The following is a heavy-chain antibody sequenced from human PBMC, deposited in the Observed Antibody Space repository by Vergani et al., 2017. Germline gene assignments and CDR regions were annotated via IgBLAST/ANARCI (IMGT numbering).Heavy chain of an antibody. CDR1: GFTFSSYS. CDR2: ISSSSSYI. V-gene: IGHV3-21*01. Sequence: EVQLVESGGGLVKPGGSLRLSCAASGFTFSSYSMNWVRQAPGKGLEWVSSISSSSSYIYYADSVKGRFTISRDNAKNSLYLQMNSLRAEDTAVYYCARDGERGYDSSGYYYVDYYYYMDVWGKGTTVTVSS. CDR3: ARDGERGYDSSGYYYVDYYYYMDV. D-gene: IGHD3-22*01. J-gene: IGHJ6*03.